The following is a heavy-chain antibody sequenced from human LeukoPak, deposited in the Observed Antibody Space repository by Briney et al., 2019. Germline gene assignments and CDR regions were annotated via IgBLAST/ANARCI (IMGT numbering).Heavy chain of an antibody. Sequence: AGGSLRLSCAASGFTFSSYEMNGVRQAPGKGLEWVSYISSSGSTIYYADSVKGRFTISRDNAKNSLYLLMNSLRAEDTAVYYCAELGITMIGGVWGKGTTVTISS. V-gene: IGHV3-48*03. J-gene: IGHJ6*04. CDR2: ISSSGSTI. CDR3: AELGITMIGGV. D-gene: IGHD3-10*02. CDR1: GFTFSSYE.